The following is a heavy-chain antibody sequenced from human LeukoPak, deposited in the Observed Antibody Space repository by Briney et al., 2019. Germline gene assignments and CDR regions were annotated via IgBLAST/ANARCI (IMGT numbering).Heavy chain of an antibody. CDR2: MNPNSGNT. V-gene: IGHV1-8*01. CDR3: ARGPLYYYYDSSGLYYFDY. D-gene: IGHD3-22*01. CDR1: GYTFTSYD. Sequence: ASVTVSCKASGYTFTSYDINWVRQAPGQGLEWVGWMNPNSGNTGFAQKFQGRVTMTRNTSISAAYMELSSLRSEDTAMYYCARGPLYYYYDSSGLYYFDYWGQGTLVTVSS. J-gene: IGHJ4*02.